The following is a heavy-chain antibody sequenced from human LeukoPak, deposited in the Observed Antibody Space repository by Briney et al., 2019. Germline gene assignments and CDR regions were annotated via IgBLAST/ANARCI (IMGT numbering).Heavy chain of an antibody. CDR2: ISYDGSNL. D-gene: IGHD1-1*01. CDR3: AENHDERGLDH. V-gene: IGHV3-30*18. J-gene: IGHJ4*02. CDR1: GFTFTSSG. Sequence: PGGSLRLSCAASGFTFTSSGMHWVRQAPGKGLEWVALISYDGSNLYYADSVKGRFTISRDNSKNTLYLQMNSLRAEDTAVYYYAENHDERGLDHWGQGTLVTVSS.